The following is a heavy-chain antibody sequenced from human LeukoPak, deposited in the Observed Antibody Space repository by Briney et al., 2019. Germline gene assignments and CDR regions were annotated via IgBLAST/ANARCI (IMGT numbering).Heavy chain of an antibody. V-gene: IGHV1-2*02. CDR2: INPNSGGT. CDR1: GYTFTGYY. CDR3: ARALYDSRWGMDV. D-gene: IGHD3-22*01. Sequence: ASVKVSCKASGYTFTGYYMHWVRQAPGQGLEWMGWINPNSGGTNYAQKFQGRVTVTRDTSISTAYMELSRLRSDDTAVYYCARALYDSRWGMDVWGQGTTVTVSS. J-gene: IGHJ6*02.